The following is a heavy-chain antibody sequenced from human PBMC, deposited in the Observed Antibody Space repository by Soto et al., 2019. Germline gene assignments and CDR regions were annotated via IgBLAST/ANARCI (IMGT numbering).Heavy chain of an antibody. CDR2: IYYSGST. D-gene: IGHD3-10*01. CDR3: ASLPRALMVRGSKQKCRVCLTNAY. Sequence: SETLSLTCTVSGGSISSSSYYWGWIRQPPGKGLEWIGSIYYSGSTYYNPSLKSRVTISVDTSKNQFSLKLSSVTAADTAVYYCASLPRALMVRGSKQKCRVCLTNAYWGQGTLVTVSS. V-gene: IGHV4-39*01. CDR1: GGSISSSSYY. J-gene: IGHJ4*02.